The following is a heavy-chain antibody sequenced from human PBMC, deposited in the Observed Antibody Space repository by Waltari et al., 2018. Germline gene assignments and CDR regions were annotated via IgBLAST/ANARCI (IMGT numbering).Heavy chain of an antibody. V-gene: IGHV1-3*01. J-gene: IGHJ5*02. CDR2: IKAGKGNT. Sequence: QVQLVQSGAEVKKPRASVKVSCKASGYTFTSYAMHWVRQAPGQRREWMGWIKAGKGNTKDSQKFQGRVTITRDTSASTDYMELSSLRSEDTAVYYCARDQRSWFDPWGQGTLVTVSS. CDR3: ARDQRSWFDP. CDR1: GYTFTSYA.